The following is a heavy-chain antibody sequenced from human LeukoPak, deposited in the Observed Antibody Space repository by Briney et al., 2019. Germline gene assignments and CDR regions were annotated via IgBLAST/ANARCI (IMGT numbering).Heavy chain of an antibody. J-gene: IGHJ6*03. CDR1: GGSISSYY. Sequence: PSETLSLTCTVSGGSISSYYWSWIRQPPGKGLEWIGYIYYSGSTNYNPSLKSRVTISVDTSKNQFSLKLSSVTAADTAVYYCARYLRGYSGYVYYYYMDVWGKGTTVTISS. CDR3: ARYLRGYSGYVYYYYMDV. D-gene: IGHD5-12*01. CDR2: IYYSGST. V-gene: IGHV4-59*12.